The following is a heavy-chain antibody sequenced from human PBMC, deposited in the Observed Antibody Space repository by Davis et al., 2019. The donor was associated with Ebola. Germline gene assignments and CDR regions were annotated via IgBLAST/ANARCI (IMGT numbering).Heavy chain of an antibody. J-gene: IGHJ6*03. Sequence: PGGSLRLSCAASGFTFSTYAMNWVRQAPGKGLEWVANIKQDGSEEYYVDSVKGRFTISRDNAKNSLFLQMNSLRAEDTAVYYCARDVYDSSGYDTRIYYYFYMDVWGKGTTVTVSS. CDR1: GFTFSTYA. CDR2: IKQDGSEE. V-gene: IGHV3-7*03. CDR3: ARDVYDSSGYDTRIYYYFYMDV. D-gene: IGHD3-22*01.